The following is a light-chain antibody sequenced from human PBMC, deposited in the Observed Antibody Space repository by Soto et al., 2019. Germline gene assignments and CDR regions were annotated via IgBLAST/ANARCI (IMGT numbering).Light chain of an antibody. J-gene: IGLJ2*01. V-gene: IGLV2-8*01. CDR2: EVI. CDR1: SSDIGGYNY. Sequence: QSALTQPPSASGSPGQSVTISCTGTSSDIGGYNYVSWYQQHPGKAPKLMIYEVIKRPSGVPDRFSGSKSGNTASLTVSGLQAEDEADYCCISYAGRNNLRVFGGGTKVTVL. CDR3: ISYAGRNNLRV.